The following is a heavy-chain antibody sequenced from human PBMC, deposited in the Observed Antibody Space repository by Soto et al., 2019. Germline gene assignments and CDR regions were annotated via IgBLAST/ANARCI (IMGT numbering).Heavy chain of an antibody. J-gene: IGHJ4*02. CDR1: GFTFSDYS. D-gene: IGHD2-2*01. V-gene: IGHV3-11*01. Sequence: QVQLVESGGGLVKPGGSLRLSCAASGFTFSDYSMTWIRQAPGKGLEWVSYISTSGDTIYYADSVKGRFTISRDNAKNSLSLQMHSLRDEDTAVYYCARESIVVPAAAAFDCWGQGTLVTVS. CDR2: ISTSGDTI. CDR3: ARESIVVPAAAAFDC.